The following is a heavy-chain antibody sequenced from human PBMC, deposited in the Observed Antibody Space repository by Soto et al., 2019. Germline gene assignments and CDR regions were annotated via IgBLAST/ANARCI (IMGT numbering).Heavy chain of an antibody. D-gene: IGHD3-16*01. CDR3: ARQWGSGKDYYYYYYMDV. CDR2: IYYSGST. Sequence: SETLSLTCTVSGGSISSSSYYWGWIRQPPGKGLEWIGSIYYSGSTYYNPSLKSRVTISVDTSKNQFSLKLSSVTAADTAVYYCARQWGSGKDYYYYYYMDVWGKGTTVTVSS. CDR1: GGSISSSSYY. J-gene: IGHJ6*03. V-gene: IGHV4-39*01.